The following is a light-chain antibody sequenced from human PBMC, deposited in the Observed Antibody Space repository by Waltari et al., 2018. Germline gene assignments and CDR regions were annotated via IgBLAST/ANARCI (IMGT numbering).Light chain of an antibody. CDR3: QKYGTLPAT. CDR1: QSISRF. CDR2: DAS. J-gene: IGKJ1*01. Sequence: LTHSPGTLSLSPGEGATLSCRASQSISRFLAWYQQKPGQAPRLLIYDASTRATGIPDRFSGSGSGTDFSLTISRLEPEDFAVYYCQKYGTLPATFGQGTKVEIK. V-gene: IGKV3-20*01.